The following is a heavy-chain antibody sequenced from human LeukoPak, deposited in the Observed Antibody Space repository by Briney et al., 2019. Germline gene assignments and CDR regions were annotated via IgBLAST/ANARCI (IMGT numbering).Heavy chain of an antibody. D-gene: IGHD1-1*01. J-gene: IGHJ4*02. CDR1: GFTFDEHD. Sequence: PGGSLRLSCAASGFTFDEHDMFWVRQVPGKGREWVCLISKDGGNKQYADSVKGRFSVSRDNNRNSLSLQMNSLRSEDTALYFCAKRSGAPNNFDYWGQGALVTVSS. CDR2: ISKDGGNK. CDR3: AKRSGAPNNFDY. V-gene: IGHV3-43*01.